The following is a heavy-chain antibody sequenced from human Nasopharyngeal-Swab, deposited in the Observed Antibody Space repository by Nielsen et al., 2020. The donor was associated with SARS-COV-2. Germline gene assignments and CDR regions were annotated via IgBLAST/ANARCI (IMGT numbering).Heavy chain of an antibody. CDR2: IIHSGIT. CDR1: GGSISSSTYY. CDR3: ARGNFDDNSGYSPSYYMDV. D-gene: IGHD3-22*01. J-gene: IGHJ6*03. V-gene: IGHV4-39*01. Sequence: SETLSLTCTVSGGSISSSTYYWSWIRQPPGKGLEWIGEIIHSGITNYNPSLKTRLTISMDTSKNQFFMKLSSVTAADTAVYYCARGNFDDNSGYSPSYYMDVWGKGTTVTVSS.